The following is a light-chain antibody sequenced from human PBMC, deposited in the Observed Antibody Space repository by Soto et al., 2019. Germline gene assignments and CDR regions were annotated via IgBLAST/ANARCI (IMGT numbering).Light chain of an antibody. V-gene: IGKV3-20*01. CDR3: QQYGSSPPIT. CDR2: GAS. J-gene: IGKJ5*01. Sequence: EIVLTQSPGTLSLSPGERATLSCRASQSVSSSHLAWYQQKPGQAPRLLIHGASGRAPSIPDRFSGSGSGTDLTLTISRLEPEDFAVYYWQQYGSSPPITFGQGKRLEIK. CDR1: QSVSSSH.